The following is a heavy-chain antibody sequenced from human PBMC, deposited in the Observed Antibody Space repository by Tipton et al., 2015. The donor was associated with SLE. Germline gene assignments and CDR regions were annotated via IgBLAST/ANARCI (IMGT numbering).Heavy chain of an antibody. CDR1: GGSFSGYY. J-gene: IGHJ4*02. Sequence: TLSLTCAVYGGSFSGYYWSWIRQPPGKGLEWIGYIYYSGSTNHNPSLKRRVTISVDTSKNQFSLKLSSVTAADTAVYYCAGGYYQYCFDYWGQGTLVTVSS. D-gene: IGHD3-22*01. V-gene: IGHV4-59*01. CDR2: IYYSGST. CDR3: AGGYYQYCFDY.